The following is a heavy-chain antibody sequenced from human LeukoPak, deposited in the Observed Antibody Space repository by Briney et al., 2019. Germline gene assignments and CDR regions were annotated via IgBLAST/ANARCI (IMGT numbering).Heavy chain of an antibody. V-gene: IGHV3-21*01. Sequence: GGSLRLSCAASGFAFSSYSMNWVRQAPGKGLEWVSSISETSDYIYSADSVKGRFTTSRDNVENSLYLQMNSLRAEDTAVYYCARAGSMYYFDYWGQGTLVTVSS. CDR3: ARAGSMYYFDY. CDR2: ISETSDYI. CDR1: GFAFSSYS. D-gene: IGHD6-13*01. J-gene: IGHJ4*02.